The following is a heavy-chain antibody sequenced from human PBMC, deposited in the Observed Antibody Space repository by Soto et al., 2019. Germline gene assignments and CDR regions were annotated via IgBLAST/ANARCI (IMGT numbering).Heavy chain of an antibody. CDR1: GFTFSSYG. Sequence: QVQLVESGGGVVQPGRSLRLSCAASGFTFSSYGMHWVRQAPGKGLEWVAVISYDGSNKYYADSVKGRFTISRDNSKNTLYLQMNSLRAEDTAVYYCAKVHCSGGSCYLDYYYYGMDVW. CDR2: ISYDGSNK. J-gene: IGHJ6*01. V-gene: IGHV3-30*18. D-gene: IGHD2-15*01. CDR3: AKVHCSGGSCYLDYYYYGMDV.